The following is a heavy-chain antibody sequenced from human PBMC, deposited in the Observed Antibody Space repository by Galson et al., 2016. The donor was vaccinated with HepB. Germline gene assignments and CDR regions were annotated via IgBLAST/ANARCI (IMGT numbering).Heavy chain of an antibody. CDR2: IGGSGGSA. CDR3: AKDPYYSSGWGAFES. V-gene: IGHV3-23*01. CDR1: GYTFSSYA. Sequence: SLRLSCAASGYTFSSYAMSWVRQAPGKGLEWVSGIGGSGGSAYYADSVKGRFTISRDNSKNTLYLQMNSLRAEDTAVYYCAKDPYYSSGWGAFESWGQGTLVTVSS. J-gene: IGHJ4*02. D-gene: IGHD6-19*01.